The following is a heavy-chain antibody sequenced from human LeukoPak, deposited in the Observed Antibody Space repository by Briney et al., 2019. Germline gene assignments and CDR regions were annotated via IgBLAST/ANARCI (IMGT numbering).Heavy chain of an antibody. Sequence: GGSLRLSCTGSEFSFNSYAMSRVRQAPGKGLEWVSAIDSTGAATWYSDSVKGRFSISRDKSKNTVYLQVNNLRVEDTDLYYCARDRDYPRDQFDSWGQGTLVTVSS. CDR3: ARDRDYPRDQFDS. D-gene: IGHD4-17*01. CDR1: EFSFNSYA. J-gene: IGHJ4*02. V-gene: IGHV3-23*01. CDR2: IDSTGAAT.